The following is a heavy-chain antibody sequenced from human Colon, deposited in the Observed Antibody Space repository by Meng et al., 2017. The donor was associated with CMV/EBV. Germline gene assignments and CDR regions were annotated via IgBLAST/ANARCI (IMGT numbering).Heavy chain of an antibody. V-gene: IGHV3-43*01. CDR3: AKDRGCDTTRYYTWWFHP. Sequence: GGSLRLSCEASGFTFGDYTMHWVRQAPGKGLEWVSLINWDGRLTYYADSVKGRFTISRDNSKGSLYLQMNDLRTEDSAVYYCAKDRGCDTTRYYTWWFHPWGQGTLVTVSS. D-gene: IGHD2/OR15-2a*01. J-gene: IGHJ5*02. CDR1: GFTFGDYT. CDR2: INWDGRLT.